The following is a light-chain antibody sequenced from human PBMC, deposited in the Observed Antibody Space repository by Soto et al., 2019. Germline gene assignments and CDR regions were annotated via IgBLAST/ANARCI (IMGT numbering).Light chain of an antibody. J-gene: IGKJ1*01. V-gene: IGKV3-20*01. Sequence: IVLTQSPGTLSLSPGERATLSCMATQSVSSNYLAWYQQKSGQAPRLLIYGASSRATGIPDRFSGGGSGTDFTLTITRLEPEDFAVYFCLQYGGLPRTFGQGTKVDI. CDR2: GAS. CDR1: QSVSSNY. CDR3: LQYGGLPRT.